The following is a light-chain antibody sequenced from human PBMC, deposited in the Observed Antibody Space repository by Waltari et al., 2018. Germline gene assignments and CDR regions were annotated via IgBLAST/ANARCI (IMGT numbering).Light chain of an antibody. CDR1: QIISRF. CDR3: QKYGSLPAT. CDR2: DAS. J-gene: IGKJ1*01. Sequence: EIMLTQSPGTLSLPPGERATLSCRSSQIISRFLSWYQQKPGQAPRLLIYDASSRATGIPDRFSGGGSGTDFSLTISRLEPEDIAVYYCQKYGSLPATFGQGTKVEIK. V-gene: IGKV3-20*01.